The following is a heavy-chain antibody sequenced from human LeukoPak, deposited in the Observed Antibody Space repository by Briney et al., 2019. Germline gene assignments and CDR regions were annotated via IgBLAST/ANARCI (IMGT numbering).Heavy chain of an antibody. D-gene: IGHD2-2*01. CDR1: GGTFISYA. CDR3: AREGDIVVVRPDYYYGMDV. CDR2: IIPIFGTA. Sequence: ASVKVSCKASGGTFISYAISWVRQAPGQGLEWMGGIIPIFGTANYAQKFQGRVTITADESTSTAYMELSSLRSEDTAVYYCAREGDIVVVRPDYYYGMDVWGQGTTVTVSS. J-gene: IGHJ6*02. V-gene: IGHV1-69*13.